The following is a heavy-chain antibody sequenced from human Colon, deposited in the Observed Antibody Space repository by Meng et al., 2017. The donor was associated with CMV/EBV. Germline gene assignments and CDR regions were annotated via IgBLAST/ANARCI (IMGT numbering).Heavy chain of an antibody. Sequence: GGSLRLSCAASGFSFRSYSMNWVRQAPGKGLEWISYISSSSSNIYYADSVKGRFTISRDNAKNSLYLQMNSLRAEDTAVYYCARDGGGVGDCSSTSCSQGYYYYGLDVWGQGTTVTVSS. CDR2: ISSSSSNI. D-gene: IGHD2-2*01. J-gene: IGHJ6*02. CDR3: ARDGGGVGDCSSTSCSQGYYYYGLDV. CDR1: GFSFRSYS. V-gene: IGHV3-48*04.